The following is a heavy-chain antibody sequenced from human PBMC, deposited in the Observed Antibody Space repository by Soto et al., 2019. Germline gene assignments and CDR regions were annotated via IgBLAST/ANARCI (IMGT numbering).Heavy chain of an antibody. CDR1: GYTFTSYG. CDR3: ERVAATWGRNWFDP. CDR2: ISAYNGNT. V-gene: IGHV1-18*01. J-gene: IGHJ5*02. Sequence: ASVKVSCKASGYTFTSYGISWVRQAPGQGLEWMGWISAYNGNTNYAQKLQGRVTMTTDTSTSTAYMELRSLRSDDTAVYYCERVAATWGRNWFDPWGQGTLVTVSS. D-gene: IGHD2-15*01.